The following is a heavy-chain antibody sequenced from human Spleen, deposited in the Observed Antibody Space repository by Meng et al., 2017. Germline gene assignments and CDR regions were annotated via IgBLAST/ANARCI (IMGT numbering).Heavy chain of an antibody. Sequence: GESLKISCAASGFTFSSYWMHWVRQAPGKGLVWVSRINSDGSSTSYADSVKGRFTISRDNAKNTLYLQMNSLRAEDTAVYYCARDPDYGDYYGMDVWGQGTTVTVSS. J-gene: IGHJ6*02. CDR2: INSDGSST. CDR1: GFTFSSYW. D-gene: IGHD4-17*01. CDR3: ARDPDYGDYYGMDV. V-gene: IGHV3-74*01.